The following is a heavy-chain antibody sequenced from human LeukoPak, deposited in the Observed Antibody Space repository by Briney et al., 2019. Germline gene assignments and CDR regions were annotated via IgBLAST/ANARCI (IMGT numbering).Heavy chain of an antibody. D-gene: IGHD2-2*02. Sequence: GASVKVSCKASGYTLSTYTMHWLRQAPGQRPEWMGCIYAGNGNVKYSQNFQARVTITRDTSANTAYLELSSLRSEDTAVYYCASQYCSSTSCYTPRVGIDYWGQGTLVTVSS. CDR1: GYTLSTYT. CDR2: IYAGNGNV. CDR3: ASQYCSSTSCYTPRVGIDY. V-gene: IGHV1-3*01. J-gene: IGHJ4*02.